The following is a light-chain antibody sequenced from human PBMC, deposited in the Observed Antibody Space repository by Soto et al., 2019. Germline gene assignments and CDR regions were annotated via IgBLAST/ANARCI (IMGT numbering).Light chain of an antibody. CDR1: QTISSGF. CDR3: QQYSSSPRT. J-gene: IGKJ5*01. V-gene: IGKV3-20*01. Sequence: EIVMTQSPATLSLSPRERATLSCRASQTISSGFLAWYQQKVGQAPRLLIYDASNRATGVPDRFSGSGSGTDFSLTISRLEPEDFAVYHCQQYSSSPRTFGQGTRLEI. CDR2: DAS.